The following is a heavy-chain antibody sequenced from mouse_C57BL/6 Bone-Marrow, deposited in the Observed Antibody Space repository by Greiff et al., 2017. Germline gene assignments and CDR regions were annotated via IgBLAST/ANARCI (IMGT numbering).Heavy chain of an antibody. D-gene: IGHD1-1*01. J-gene: IGHJ4*01. V-gene: IGHV5-12*01. CDR3: ARDTTVVGYAMDY. Sequence: DVMLVESGGGLVQPGGSLKLSCAASGFTFSDYYMYWVRQTPEKRLEWVAYISNGGGSTYYPDTVKGRFTISRDNAKNTLYLQMSRLKSEDTAMYYCARDTTVVGYAMDYWGQGTSVTVSS. CDR1: GFTFSDYY. CDR2: ISNGGGST.